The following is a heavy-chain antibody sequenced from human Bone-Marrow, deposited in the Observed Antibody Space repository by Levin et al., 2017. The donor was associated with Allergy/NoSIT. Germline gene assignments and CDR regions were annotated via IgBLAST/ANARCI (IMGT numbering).Heavy chain of an antibody. D-gene: IGHD4-17*01. CDR2: ISGSGVST. CDR3: AKAGSRATVTTTHYDF. V-gene: IGHV3-23*01. CDR1: GFTFSTYA. Sequence: GGSLRLSCAASGFTFSTYAMSWVRQAPGKGPEWVSGISGSGVSTYYADSVKGRFTISRDNPKNTLYLQMNSLRAEDTAVYYCAKAGSRATVTTTHYDFWGQGTLVTVSS. J-gene: IGHJ4*02.